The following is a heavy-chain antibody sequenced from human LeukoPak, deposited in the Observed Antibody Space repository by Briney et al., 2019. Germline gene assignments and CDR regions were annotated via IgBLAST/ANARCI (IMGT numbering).Heavy chain of an antibody. J-gene: IGHJ6*03. Sequence: GGSLRLSCAASGFTFSSYSMNWVRQAPGKGLEWVSSISGSSSYIYYADSVKGRFTISRDNARNSLYLQMNSLRAEDTAVYYCARDIEMGITWYYYYMDVWGKGTTVTVSS. CDR2: ISGSSSYI. D-gene: IGHD2-8*01. CDR3: ARDIEMGITWYYYYMDV. V-gene: IGHV3-21*01. CDR1: GFTFSSYS.